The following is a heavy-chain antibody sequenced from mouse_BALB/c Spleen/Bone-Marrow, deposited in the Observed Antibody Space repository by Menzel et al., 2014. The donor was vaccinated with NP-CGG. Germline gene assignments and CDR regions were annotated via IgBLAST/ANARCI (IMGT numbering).Heavy chain of an antibody. CDR1: GFSLTSYG. CDR2: IWSGGST. D-gene: IGHD2-2*01. J-gene: IGHJ4*01. Sequence: VKLMESGPGLVQPSQSLSITCTVSGFSLTSYGVHWVRQSPGKGLEWLGVIWSGGSTDYNAALISRLSISKDNSKSQVFFKMNSLQANDTAIYYCARRLRYYAMDYWGQGTSVTVSS. V-gene: IGHV2-2*02. CDR3: ARRLRYYAMDY.